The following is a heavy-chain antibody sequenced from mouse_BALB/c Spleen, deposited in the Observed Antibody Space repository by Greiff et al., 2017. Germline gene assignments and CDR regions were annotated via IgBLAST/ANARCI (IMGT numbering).Heavy chain of an antibody. V-gene: IGHV5-6-4*01. J-gene: IGHJ4*01. CDR1: GFTFSSYT. Sequence: EVQVVESGGGLVKPGGSLKFSCAASGFTFSSYTMSWVRQNPEKRLEWVATISSGGSYTYYPDSVKGRFTISRDNAKNTLYLQMSSLKSEDTAMYYCTRDRRFYGCYAMDYWGQGTSVTVSS. D-gene: IGHD1-2*01. CDR2: ISSGGSYT. CDR3: TRDRRFYGCYAMDY.